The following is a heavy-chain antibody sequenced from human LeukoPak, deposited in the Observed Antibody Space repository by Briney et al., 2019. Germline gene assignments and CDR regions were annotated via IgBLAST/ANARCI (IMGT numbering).Heavy chain of an antibody. CDR3: AYYGVSGVRNNFY. V-gene: IGHV3-23*01. Sequence: PGGSLRLSCAASGLAFSSYAMSWVRQAPGKGLEWVSSISVASNTFYADSVKGRFTISRDNSRNTVYLQMTSLRADDTAVYYCAYYGVSGVRNNFYWGQGTLVTVSS. CDR1: GLAFSSYA. J-gene: IGHJ4*02. D-gene: IGHD3-3*01. CDR2: ISVASNT.